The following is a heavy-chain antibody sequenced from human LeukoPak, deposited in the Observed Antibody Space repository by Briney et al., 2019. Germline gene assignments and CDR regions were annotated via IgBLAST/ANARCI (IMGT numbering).Heavy chain of an antibody. CDR1: GFTFSSSA. V-gene: IGHV3-23*01. J-gene: IGHJ1*01. CDR2: ISGSGGTT. Sequence: GGSLRLSCAASGFTFSSSAMSWVRQAPGKGLEWVSAISGSGGTTYYADSVKGRFTISRDNSKSTLHLQLNSLRAEDTALYYCAKSPIAAAGTRYFQHWGQGTLVTVSS. CDR3: AKSPIAAAGTRYFQH. D-gene: IGHD6-13*01.